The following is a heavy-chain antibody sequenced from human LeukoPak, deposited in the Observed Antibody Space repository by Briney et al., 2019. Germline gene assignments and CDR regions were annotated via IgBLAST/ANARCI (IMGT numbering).Heavy chain of an antibody. CDR1: GFTFSNFA. D-gene: IGHD6-13*01. V-gene: IGHV3-23*01. CDR3: ARAPWSSSWYHLFDY. CDR2: ISGTGGNT. J-gene: IGHJ4*02. Sequence: GGSLRLSCAASGFTFSNFAMSWIRQAPGKGLEWVSAISGTGGNTYYADSVKGRFTISRDNSKNTLYLQMNSLRAEDTAVYYCARAPWSSSWYHLFDYWGQGTLVTVSS.